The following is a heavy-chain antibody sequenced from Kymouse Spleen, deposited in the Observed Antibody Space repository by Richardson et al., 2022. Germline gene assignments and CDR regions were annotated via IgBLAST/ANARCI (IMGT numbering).Heavy chain of an antibody. Sequence: EVQLVESGGGLVQPGGSLRLSCAASGFTFSSYWMSWVRQAPGKGLEWVANIKQDGSEKYYVDSVKGRFTISRDNAKNSLYLQMNSLRAEDTAVYYCARDSRMVRGASFDYWGQGTLVTVSS. V-gene: IGHV3-7*01. J-gene: IGHJ4*02. CDR2: IKQDGSEK. CDR1: GFTFSSYW. CDR3: ARDSRMVRGASFDY. D-gene: IGHD3-10*01.